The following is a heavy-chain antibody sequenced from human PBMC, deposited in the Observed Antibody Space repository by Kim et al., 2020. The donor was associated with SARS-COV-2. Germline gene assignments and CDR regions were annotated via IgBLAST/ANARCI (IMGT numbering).Heavy chain of an antibody. V-gene: IGHV1-3*01. CDR1: GYTFTSYA. CDR2: INAGNGNT. CDR3: AREGSGYSSGWYEFDY. J-gene: IGHJ4*02. Sequence: ASVKVSCKASGYTFTSYAMHWVRQAPGQRLEWMGWINAGNGNTKYSQKFQGRVTITRDTSASTAYMELSSLRSEDTAVYYCAREGSGYSSGWYEFDYWGQGTLVTVSS. D-gene: IGHD6-19*01.